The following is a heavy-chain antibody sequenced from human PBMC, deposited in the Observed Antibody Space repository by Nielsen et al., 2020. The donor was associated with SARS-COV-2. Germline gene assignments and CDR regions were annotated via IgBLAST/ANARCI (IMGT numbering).Heavy chain of an antibody. V-gene: IGHV1-46*01. CDR3: ARSDYYYYGMDV. Sequence: WVRQAPGQGLEWMGIINPSGGSTSYAQKFQGRVTMTRDTSTSTVYMELSSLRSEDTAVYYCARSDYYYYGMDVWGQGTTVTVSS. CDR2: INPSGGST. J-gene: IGHJ6*02.